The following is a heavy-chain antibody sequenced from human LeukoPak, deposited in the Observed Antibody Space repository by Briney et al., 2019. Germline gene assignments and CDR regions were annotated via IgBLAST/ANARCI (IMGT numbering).Heavy chain of an antibody. J-gene: IGHJ4*02. Sequence: PGGSLRLSCAASGFTFSTYGLIWVRVAPGRGLEWVAFIRYDGSNKYYADSVKGRFTISRDNSKNTLYLQMNSLRAEDTAVYYCAKEGNVLRYFDWLDYWGQGTLVTVSS. CDR1: GFTFSTYG. CDR2: IRYDGSNK. V-gene: IGHV3-30*02. CDR3: AKEGNVLRYFDWLDY. D-gene: IGHD3-9*01.